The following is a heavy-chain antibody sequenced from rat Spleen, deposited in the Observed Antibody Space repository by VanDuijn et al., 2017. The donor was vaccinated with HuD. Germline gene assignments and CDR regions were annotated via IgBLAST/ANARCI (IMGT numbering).Heavy chain of an antibody. V-gene: IGHV2-6*01. CDR1: GFSLTSYI. J-gene: IGHJ1*01. CDR3: ARDDWYFDF. CDR2: ISSGGST. Sequence: QVQLKESGPGLVQPSQTLSLTCTVSGFSLTSYIVSWVRQPPGKGLEWIAAISSGGSTYYNSALKSRLSISRDTSKSQVFLKMNSLQTEDTATYYCARDDWYFDFWGPGTMVTVSS.